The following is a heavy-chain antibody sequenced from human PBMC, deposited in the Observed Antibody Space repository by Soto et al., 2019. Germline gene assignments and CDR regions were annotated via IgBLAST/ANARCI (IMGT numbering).Heavy chain of an antibody. CDR2: IIPIFGTA. V-gene: IGHV1-69*01. CDR1: GGTFSSYA. D-gene: IGHD6-25*01. CDR3: ARTYSSAPGEYNWFDP. Sequence: QVQLVQSGAEVKKPGSSVKVSCKASGGTFSSYAISWVRQAPGQELEWMGGIIPIFGTANYAQKFQGRVTITADEATSTAYMERSSLRSEDTAVYYCARTYSSAPGEYNWFDPWGQGTLVTVSS. J-gene: IGHJ5*02.